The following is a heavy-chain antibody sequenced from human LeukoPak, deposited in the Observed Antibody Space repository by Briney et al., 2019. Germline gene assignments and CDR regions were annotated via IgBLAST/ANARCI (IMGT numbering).Heavy chain of an antibody. V-gene: IGHV1-2*02. CDR1: GYSFTDYY. J-gene: IGHJ5*02. Sequence: ASVKVSCKASGYSFTDYYMHWERRAPGQGLEWMGWINPYSGGINYAQKFQGRVTMTRDTSISTAYMELSRLRSDDTAVYYCARETWRDCSSSSCHGWFDPWGQGTLVTVSS. CDR3: ARETWRDCSSSSCHGWFDP. D-gene: IGHD2-2*01. CDR2: INPYSGGI.